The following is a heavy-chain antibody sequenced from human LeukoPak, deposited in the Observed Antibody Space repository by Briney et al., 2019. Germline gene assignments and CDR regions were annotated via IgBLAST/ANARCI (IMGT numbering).Heavy chain of an antibody. CDR2: MYYSGST. Sequence: SETLSLTCTVSGGSISSSGYYWGWIRQPPGKGLEWIGSMYYSGSTYYNPSLKSRVTISVDTSKNHFSLKLSSVAAADTAVYYCARDFRGGYDFWSGYYTPYYFDYWGQGTLVTVSP. V-gene: IGHV4-39*07. CDR3: ARDFRGGYDFWSGYYTPYYFDY. J-gene: IGHJ4*02. D-gene: IGHD3-3*01. CDR1: GGSISSSGYY.